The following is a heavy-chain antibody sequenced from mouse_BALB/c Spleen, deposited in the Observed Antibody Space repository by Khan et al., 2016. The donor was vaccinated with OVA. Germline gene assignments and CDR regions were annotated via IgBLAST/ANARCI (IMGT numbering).Heavy chain of an antibody. D-gene: IGHD1-1*01. CDR1: GFSLTSYG. V-gene: IGHV2-6*02. CDR2: IWSDGFT. CDR3: ASGIYYFGSRYMDY. Sequence: QVQLKESGPGLVAPSQSLSITCTVSGFSLTSYGVHWVRQPPGKGLEWLVVIWSDGFTTYNSALKSRLSISKDNSKSQIFLKMNSLQTDDTAMYYCASGIYYFGSRYMDYWGQGTSVTVSS. J-gene: IGHJ4*01.